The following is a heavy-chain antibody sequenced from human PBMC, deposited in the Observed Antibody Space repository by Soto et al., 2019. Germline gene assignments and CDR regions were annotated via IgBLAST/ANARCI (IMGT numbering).Heavy chain of an antibody. CDR1: GFTFSSFA. J-gene: IGHJ4*02. CDR2: ISAGGGST. V-gene: IGHV3-23*01. Sequence: EVQLLESGGGLVQPGGSLRVSCAASGFTFSSFAMRWVRQAPGKGLEWVSAISAGGGSTYYADSVKGRFTISRDNSKNMLYLQMNSLRAEDTAVYSCARRRQYSSSWYYFDYWGQGTLVTVSS. D-gene: IGHD6-13*01. CDR3: ARRRQYSSSWYYFDY.